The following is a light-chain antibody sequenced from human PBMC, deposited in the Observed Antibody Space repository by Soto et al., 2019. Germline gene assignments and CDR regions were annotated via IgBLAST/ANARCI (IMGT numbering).Light chain of an antibody. V-gene: IGLV1-51*01. CDR2: DND. Sequence: QSVLTQPPSVSAAPGQKVTISCSGSNSNIGNNYVSWYQQLPGTAPKLLIYDNDVRPSGIPDRFSASKSGTSATLDITGLQTGDEDDYYCGTWDTSLSAVFGGGTKVTVL. CDR3: GTWDTSLSAV. J-gene: IGLJ2*01. CDR1: NSNIGNNY.